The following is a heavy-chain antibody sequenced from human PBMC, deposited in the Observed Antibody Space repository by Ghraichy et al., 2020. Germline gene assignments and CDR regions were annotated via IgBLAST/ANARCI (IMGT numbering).Heavy chain of an antibody. CDR2: FSGSGGST. J-gene: IGHJ5*02. CDR1: GFTFSSYA. Sequence: GESLNISCAASGFTFSSYAMSWVRQAPGKGLEWVSAFSGSGGSTYYADSVKGRFTISRDNSKNTLYLQMNSLRAEDTAVYYCAKDGGYSSSPGSWFDPWGQRTLVTV. CDR3: AKDGGYSSSPGSWFDP. D-gene: IGHD6-6*01. V-gene: IGHV3-23*01.